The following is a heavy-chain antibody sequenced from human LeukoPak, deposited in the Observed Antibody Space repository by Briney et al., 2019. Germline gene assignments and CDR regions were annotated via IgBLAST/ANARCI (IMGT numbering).Heavy chain of an antibody. CDR2: ISYSGST. Sequence: SETLSLTCNVSGGSISSYYRSWIRQPPGKGLEWIGYISYSGSTNYNPSLKGQVTISLDTSKKHFSLRLSSVTAADTAINYCARGSGYYSLGAFDIWGQGTMVTVSS. CDR3: ARGSGYYSLGAFDI. J-gene: IGHJ3*02. D-gene: IGHD3-3*01. CDR1: GGSISSYY. V-gene: IGHV4-59*01.